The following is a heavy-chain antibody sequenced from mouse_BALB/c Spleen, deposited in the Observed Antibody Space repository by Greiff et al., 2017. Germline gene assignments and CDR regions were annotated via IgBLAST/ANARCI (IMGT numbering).Heavy chain of an antibody. D-gene: IGHD2-1*01. Sequence: QVHVKQSGAELAKPGASVKMSCKASGYTFTSYWMHWVKQRPGQGLEWIGYINPSTGYTEYNQKFKDKATLTADKSSSTAYMQLSSLTSEDSAVYYCAYGNPTMDYWGQGTSVTVSS. J-gene: IGHJ4*01. CDR1: GYTFTSYW. CDR3: AYGNPTMDY. V-gene: IGHV1-7*01. CDR2: INPSTGYT.